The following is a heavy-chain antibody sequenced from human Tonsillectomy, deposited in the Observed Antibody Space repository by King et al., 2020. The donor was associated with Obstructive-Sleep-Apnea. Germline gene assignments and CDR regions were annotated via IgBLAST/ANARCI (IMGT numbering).Heavy chain of an antibody. D-gene: IGHD3-22*01. CDR2: IYSSGST. V-gene: IGHV4-39*07. CDR1: GGSISGSSYY. J-gene: IGHJ6*02. Sequence: QLQESGPGLVKPSETLSLTCTVSGGSISGSSYYWGWIRQPPGKGLEWIGSIYSSGSTYYNPSLKSRVTISVDMSKNQFSLKLSSVTAADTAVYYCASFYDSSGYSGYYYYGMDVWGQGTTVTVSS. CDR3: ASFYDSSGYSGYYYYGMDV.